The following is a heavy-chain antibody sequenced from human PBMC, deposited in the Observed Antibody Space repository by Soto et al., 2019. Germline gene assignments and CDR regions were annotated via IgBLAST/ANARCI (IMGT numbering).Heavy chain of an antibody. CDR2: ISGSGGST. CDR1: GFTFSSYA. J-gene: IGHJ4*02. D-gene: IGHD2-2*01. CDR3: AKDQDIVVVPAAIVPDY. Sequence: GGSLRLSCAASGFTFSSYAMSWVRQAPGKGLEWVSAISGSGGSTYYADSVKGRFTISRDNSKNTLYLQMNSLRAEDTAVYYCAKDQDIVVVPAAIVPDYWGQGTLVTVSS. V-gene: IGHV3-23*01.